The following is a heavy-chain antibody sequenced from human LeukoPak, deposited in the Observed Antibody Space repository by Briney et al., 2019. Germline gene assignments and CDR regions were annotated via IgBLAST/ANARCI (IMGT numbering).Heavy chain of an antibody. Sequence: SVKVSCKAPGGSFGRYAISRVRQAPGQGLEWMGGIVPILGTANYAQKFQGRVTITADDSTGTAYMELTSLRSADTAVYYCARSQGYSYGSSYWGQGTLVTVSS. CDR3: ARSQGYSYGSSY. V-gene: IGHV1-69*13. CDR1: GGSFGRYA. J-gene: IGHJ4*02. CDR2: IVPILGTA. D-gene: IGHD5-18*01.